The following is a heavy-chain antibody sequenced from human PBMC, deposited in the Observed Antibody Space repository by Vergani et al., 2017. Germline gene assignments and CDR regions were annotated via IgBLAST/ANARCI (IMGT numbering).Heavy chain of an antibody. CDR2: IDRNYGVK. Sequence: QLVESGGGVVQPGSSLRLSCAASGFTFQAFAFHWVRQVSGRGLEWVSGIDRNYGVKNGNSFEGRFSISRDNAKKAVFLQMNNLRHEDTALYFCVKDNDYDADGPFDLWGRGTLVTVSS. CDR3: VKDNDYDADGPFDL. CDR1: GFTFQAFA. D-gene: IGHD3-16*01. V-gene: IGHV3-9*01. J-gene: IGHJ2*01.